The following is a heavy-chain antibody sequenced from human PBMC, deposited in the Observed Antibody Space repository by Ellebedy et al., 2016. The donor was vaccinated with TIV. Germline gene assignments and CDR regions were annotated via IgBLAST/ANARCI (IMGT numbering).Heavy chain of an antibody. V-gene: IGHV3-33*01. D-gene: IGHD4-17*01. Sequence: GESLKISCAASGFTFNSYGMHWVRQAPGKGLEWVAVIWYDGSNKYYADSVKGRFTISRDNSKNTLYLQMNSLRAEDTAVYYCARHYGDYGKDHWGQGTLVTVSS. CDR3: ARHYGDYGKDH. J-gene: IGHJ4*02. CDR1: GFTFNSYG. CDR2: IWYDGSNK.